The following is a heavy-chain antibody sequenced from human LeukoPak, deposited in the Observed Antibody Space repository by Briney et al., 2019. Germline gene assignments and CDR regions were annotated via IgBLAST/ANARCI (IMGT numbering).Heavy chain of an antibody. Sequence: PGGSLRLSCEASGFTFSAYAMTWVRQAPGKGLEWVSAISGSGGSTFYADSVKGRFTISRDNSKNTLYLQMNSLRAEDTAVYYCAKDRYCSSSSCHPDYWGQGTLVTVSS. J-gene: IGHJ4*02. D-gene: IGHD2-2*01. CDR3: AKDRYCSSSSCHPDY. V-gene: IGHV3-23*01. CDR2: ISGSGGST. CDR1: GFTFSAYA.